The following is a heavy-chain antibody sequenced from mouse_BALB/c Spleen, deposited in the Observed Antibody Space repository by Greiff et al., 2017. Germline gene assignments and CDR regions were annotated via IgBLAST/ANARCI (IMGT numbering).Heavy chain of an antibody. CDR2: INSNGGST. CDR3: ARVGTGTGYAMDY. J-gene: IGHJ4*01. V-gene: IGHV5-6-3*01. CDR1: GFTFSSYG. D-gene: IGHD4-1*01. Sequence: EVKLMESGGGLVQPGGSLKLSCAASGFTFSSYGMSWVRQTPDKRLELVATINSNGGSTYYPDSVKGRFTISRDNAKNTLYLQMSSLKSEDTAMYYCARVGTGTGYAMDYWGQGTSVTVSS.